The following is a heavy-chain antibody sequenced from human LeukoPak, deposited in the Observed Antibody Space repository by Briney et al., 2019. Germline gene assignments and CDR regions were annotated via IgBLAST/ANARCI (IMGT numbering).Heavy chain of an antibody. CDR1: GFTFSTYW. CDR2: IKSDGSDT. D-gene: IGHD3/OR15-3a*01. J-gene: IGHJ4*02. CDR3: ARDQYDTWSRRGNFDS. V-gene: IGHV3-74*01. Sequence: GGSLRLSCAASGFTFSTYWMHWVRQAPGEGLVWVSRIKSDGSDTSYADSVKGRFTISRDNAKNTLYLQMNSLRAEDTAVFYCARDQYDTWSRRGNFDSWGQGTLVIVSS.